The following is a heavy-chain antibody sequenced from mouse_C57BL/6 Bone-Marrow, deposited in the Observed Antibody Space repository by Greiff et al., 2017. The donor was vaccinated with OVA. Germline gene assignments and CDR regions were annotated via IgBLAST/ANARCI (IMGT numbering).Heavy chain of an antibody. V-gene: IGHV1-81*01. D-gene: IGHD1-1*01. CDR1: GYTFTSYG. J-gene: IGHJ2*01. Sequence: QVQLKEPGAELARPGASVKLSCKASGYTFTSYGISWVKQRTGQGLEWIGEIYPRSGNTYYNEKFKGKATLTADKSSSTAYMELRSLTSEDSAVYFCARPLRYRLDDWGQGATLTVSS. CDR2: IYPRSGNT. CDR3: ARPLRYRLDD.